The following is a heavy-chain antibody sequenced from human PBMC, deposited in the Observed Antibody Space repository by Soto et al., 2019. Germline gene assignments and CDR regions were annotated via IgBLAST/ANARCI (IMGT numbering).Heavy chain of an antibody. CDR1: GVTIRGYE. V-gene: IGHV4-59*07. CDR3: ASGTLSTIAAPDS. D-gene: IGHD6-13*01. J-gene: IGHJ4*02. CDR2: IYYTGGT. Sequence: SDTRSLTGNVSGVTIRGYELNWIRPPPGKTLEWIGSIYYTGGTNYNPSLKSRVTISVDTSKNHFSLKFNSLTAADTAVYYCASGTLSTIAAPDSWGQGTLVTFSS.